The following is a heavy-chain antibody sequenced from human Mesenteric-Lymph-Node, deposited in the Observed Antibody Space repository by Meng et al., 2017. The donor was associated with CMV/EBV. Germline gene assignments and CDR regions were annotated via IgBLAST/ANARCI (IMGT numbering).Heavy chain of an antibody. Sequence: GGSLRLSCAASGFTFSNYGMSWVRQAPGKGLEWVAFIRYDGSDKYYADSVKGRFTISRDNSKNTLYLQMNSLRAEDTAIYYCAKAYSSGYYFFAFDIWGQGTMVTVSS. J-gene: IGHJ3*02. CDR1: GFTFSNYG. D-gene: IGHD3-22*01. V-gene: IGHV3-30*02. CDR3: AKAYSSGYYFFAFDI. CDR2: IRYDGSDK.